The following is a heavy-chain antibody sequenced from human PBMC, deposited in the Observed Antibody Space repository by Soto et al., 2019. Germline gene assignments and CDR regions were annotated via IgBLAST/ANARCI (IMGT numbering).Heavy chain of an antibody. D-gene: IGHD4-17*01. J-gene: IGHJ6*02. CDR3: ARGPYGDQHYYYYGMDV. V-gene: IGHV4-59*01. CDR2: IYYSGST. CDR1: GGSISSYY. Sequence: SETLSLTCTVSGGSISSYYWSWIRQPPGKGLEWIGYIYYSGSTNYNTSLKSRVTISVDTSKNQFSLKLSSVTAADTAVYYCARGPYGDQHYYYYGMDVWGQGTTVTVSS.